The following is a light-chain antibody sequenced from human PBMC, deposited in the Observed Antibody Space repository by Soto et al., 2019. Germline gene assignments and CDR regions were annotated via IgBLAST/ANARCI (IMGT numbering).Light chain of an antibody. CDR3: SSYAGSNNFVV. CDR2: EVT. CDR1: SSDVGGYNY. V-gene: IGLV2-8*01. J-gene: IGLJ2*01. Sequence: QSALTQPPSASGSPGQSVTISCTGTSSDVGGYNYVSWYQQHPGKAPKLMIYEVTKRPSVFPDRFSGSKSGNTASLTVSGLQAEDEGDYYCSSYAGSNNFVVFGGGTKLTVL.